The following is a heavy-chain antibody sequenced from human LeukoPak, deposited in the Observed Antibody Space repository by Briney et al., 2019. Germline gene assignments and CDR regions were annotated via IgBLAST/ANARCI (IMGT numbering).Heavy chain of an antibody. CDR2: IDPSVSYT. V-gene: IGHV5-10-1*01. CDR1: GSIFTSYW. J-gene: IGHJ4*02. Sequence: GESLKISCQASGSIFTSYWISWVRQMPGKGLEWMGRIDPSVSYTNVSPSFQGHVTISADTTIRTAYLQWSSLKASDTAMYYCALAAGDYSGQGTLVTVSS. CDR3: ALAAGDY. D-gene: IGHD6-13*01.